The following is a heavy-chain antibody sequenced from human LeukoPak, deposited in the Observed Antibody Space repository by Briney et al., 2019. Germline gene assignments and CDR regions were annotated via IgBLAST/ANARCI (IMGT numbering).Heavy chain of an antibody. CDR1: GFNFDGHA. D-gene: IGHD6-13*01. CDR3: VRDPRGGGSSWFPDFDS. J-gene: IGHJ5*01. Sequence: GGSLRLSCAASGFNFDGHAMHWVRQIAGKGLEWVSSISWNSGTVGHADSVVGRFTVSRDNTKNSLYLQMNSLRVEDTALYYCVRDPRGGGSSWFPDFDSWGQGTLVTVSS. V-gene: IGHV3-9*01. CDR2: ISWNSGTV.